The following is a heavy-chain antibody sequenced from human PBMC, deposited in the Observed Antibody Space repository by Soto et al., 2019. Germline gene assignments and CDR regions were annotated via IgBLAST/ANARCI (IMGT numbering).Heavy chain of an antibody. CDR2: IIPIFGTA. J-gene: IGHJ3*02. CDR3: ARGFKFGPLFGEDAAFDS. CDR1: GGTFSSYA. V-gene: IGHV1-69*01. D-gene: IGHD3-3*01. Sequence: QVQLVQSGAEVKKPGSSVKVSCKASGGTFSSYAISWVRQAPGQGLEWMGGIIPIFGTANYAQKFQGRVTITADDSTSTAYLELSSLRSDDTAVYYCARGFKFGPLFGEDAAFDSWGQGTMVTVSS.